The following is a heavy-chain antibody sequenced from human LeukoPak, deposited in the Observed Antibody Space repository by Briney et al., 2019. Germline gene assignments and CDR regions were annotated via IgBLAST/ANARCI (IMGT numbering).Heavy chain of an antibody. Sequence: PSETLSLTCTVSGGSISSGDYYWSWIRQPPGKGLEWIGYIYYSGSTYYNPSLKSRVTISVDTSKTQFSLKLSSVTAADTAVYYCARGVAAAGLDYWGQGTLSPSPQ. CDR3: ARGVAAAGLDY. J-gene: IGHJ4*02. V-gene: IGHV4-30-4*08. CDR2: IYYSGST. CDR1: GGSISSGDYY. D-gene: IGHD6-13*01.